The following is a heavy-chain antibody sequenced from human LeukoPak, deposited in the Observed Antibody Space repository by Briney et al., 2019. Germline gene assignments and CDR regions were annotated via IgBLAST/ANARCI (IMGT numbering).Heavy chain of an antibody. CDR3: ARDLLSGYEGY. Sequence: GGSLRLSCAASGFTFSSYSMNWVRQAQGKGLEWVSYISSSSSTIYYADSVKGRFTISRDNAKNSLYLQMNSLRAEDTAVYYCARDLLSGYEGYWGQGTLVTVSS. CDR2: ISSSSSTI. D-gene: IGHD5-12*01. J-gene: IGHJ4*02. V-gene: IGHV3-48*04. CDR1: GFTFSSYS.